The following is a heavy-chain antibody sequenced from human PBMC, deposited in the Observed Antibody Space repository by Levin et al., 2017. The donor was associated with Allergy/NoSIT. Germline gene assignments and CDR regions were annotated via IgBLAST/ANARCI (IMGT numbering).Heavy chain of an antibody. D-gene: IGHD2-2*01. CDR2: INWNGGST. CDR1: GFTFDDYG. CDR3: GRYHPSYGMDV. J-gene: IGHJ6*02. V-gene: IGHV3-20*01. Sequence: GGSLRLSCAASGFTFDDYGMSWVRQAPGKGLEWVSGINWNGGSTGYADSVKGRFTISRDNAKNSLYLQMNSLRAEDTALYHCGRYHPSYGMDVWGQGTTVTVSS.